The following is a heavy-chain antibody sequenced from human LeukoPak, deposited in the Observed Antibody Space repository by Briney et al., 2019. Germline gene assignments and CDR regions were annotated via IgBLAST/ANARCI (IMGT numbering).Heavy chain of an antibody. J-gene: IGHJ4*02. Sequence: GGSLRLSCAASGFTFGSYAMSWVRQAPGKGLEWVSAISGSGGSTYYADSVKGRFTISRDNSKNTLYLQMSGLRAEDTAVYYCAKRPCSTTSCSQRHFDYWGQGTLVTVSS. CDR1: GFTFGSYA. CDR2: ISGSGGST. CDR3: AKRPCSTTSCSQRHFDY. V-gene: IGHV3-23*01. D-gene: IGHD2-2*01.